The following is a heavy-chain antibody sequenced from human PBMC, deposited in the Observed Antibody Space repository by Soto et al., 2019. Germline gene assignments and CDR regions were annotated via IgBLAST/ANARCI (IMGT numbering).Heavy chain of an antibody. CDR2: INPNSGGT. J-gene: IGHJ4*01. CDR3: ARSSGTYSDFDY. CDR1: GYSFTAYC. Sequence: GASVKVSFKASGYSFTAYCVHWVRQAPGQGLEWMGWINPNSGGTNYAQRFQGRVAMTTDTSTNTAYMELNSLKSDDTALYFCARSSGTYSDFDYWGQGTQVTVSS. V-gene: IGHV1-2*02. D-gene: IGHD1-26*01.